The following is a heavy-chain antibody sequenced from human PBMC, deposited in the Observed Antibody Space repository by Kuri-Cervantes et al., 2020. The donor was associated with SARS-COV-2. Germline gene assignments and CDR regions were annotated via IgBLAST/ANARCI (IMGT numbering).Heavy chain of an antibody. CDR3: ARDLYFDLRELREEYGFDY. J-gene: IGHJ4*02. D-gene: IGHD1-26*01. CDR1: GGSISSSSYY. CDR2: IYYSGST. Sequence: SETLSLTCTVSGGSISSSSYYWGWIRQPPGKGLEWIGSIYYSGSTYYNPSLKSRVTISVDTSKNQFSLKLSSVTAADTAVYYCARDLYFDLRELREEYGFDYWGQGTLVTVSS. V-gene: IGHV4-39*02.